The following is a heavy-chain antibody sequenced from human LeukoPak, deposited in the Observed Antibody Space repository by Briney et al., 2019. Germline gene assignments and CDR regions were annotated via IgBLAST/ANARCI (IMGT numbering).Heavy chain of an antibody. J-gene: IGHJ4*02. V-gene: IGHV3-30*04. CDR3: ARDQQLAIDY. Sequence: PGRSLRLSCAASGFTFSSYAMHWVRQAPGKGLEWVAVISYDGSNKYYADSVKGRFTISRDNSKNTLYLQMSSLRAEDTAVYYCARDQQLAIDYWGQGTLVTVSS. D-gene: IGHD6-13*01. CDR1: GFTFSSYA. CDR2: ISYDGSNK.